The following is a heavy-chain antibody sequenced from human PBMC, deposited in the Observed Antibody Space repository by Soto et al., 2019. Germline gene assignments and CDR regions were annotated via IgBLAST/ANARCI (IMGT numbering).Heavy chain of an antibody. CDR1: GGAFTTSS. CDR3: ARDVVRSTGGDS. J-gene: IGHJ4*02. V-gene: IGHV1-69*01. Sequence: QVQLVQSGAEVKEPGTSVKVSCKASGGAFTTSSFVWVRQGPGQGLEWMGGIIPIFSKTNVAQKFQARVTFTADESTRTAYMELTSLTSEDTAIYYCARDVVRSTGGDSWGQGTVVTVSS. CDR2: IIPIFSKT. D-gene: IGHD2-15*01.